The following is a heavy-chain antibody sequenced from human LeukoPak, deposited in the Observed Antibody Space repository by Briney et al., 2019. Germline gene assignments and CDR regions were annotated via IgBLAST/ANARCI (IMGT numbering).Heavy chain of an antibody. D-gene: IGHD6-13*01. Sequence: GGSLRLSCAASGFTFSDYYMSWIRQAPGKGLEWVSYISSSGSYINYADSVKGRLTISRDNAKNSLYLQMNSLRAEDTAVYYCARDLEVAAAGIDYWGQGTLVTVSS. CDR2: ISSSGSYI. CDR3: ARDLEVAAAGIDY. CDR1: GFTFSDYY. J-gene: IGHJ4*02. V-gene: IGHV3-11*05.